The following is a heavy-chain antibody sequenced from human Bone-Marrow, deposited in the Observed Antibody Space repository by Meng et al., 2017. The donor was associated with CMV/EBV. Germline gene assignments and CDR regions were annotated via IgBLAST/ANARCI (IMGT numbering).Heavy chain of an antibody. J-gene: IGHJ6*02. CDR1: GYTFTGYY. CDR2: INPNSGGT. CDR3: AREGYCSGGSCYSGGYYYYYGMDV. Sequence: ASVKVSCKASGYTFTGYYMHWVRQAPGQGLEWMGWINPNSGGTNYAQKFQGRVTMTRDTSISTAYMELSRLRSEDTAVYYCAREGYCSGGSCYSGGYYYYYGMDVWGQGTTVTVSS. V-gene: IGHV1-2*02. D-gene: IGHD2-15*01.